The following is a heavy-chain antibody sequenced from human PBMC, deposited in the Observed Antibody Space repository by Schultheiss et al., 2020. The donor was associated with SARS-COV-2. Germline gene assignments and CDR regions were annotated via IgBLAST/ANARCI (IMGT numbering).Heavy chain of an antibody. Sequence: GGSLRLSCAASGFTFSSYWMHWVRQAPGKGLVWVSAISGSGSTIYYADTVKGRFTISRDNAKNTLYLQMNSLRAEDTAVYYCARVTDTGDYVSTNYYYYGMDVWGQGTTVTVSS. J-gene: IGHJ6*02. V-gene: IGHV3-74*01. CDR3: ARVTDTGDYVSTNYYYYGMDV. D-gene: IGHD4-17*01. CDR1: GFTFSSYW. CDR2: ISGSGSTI.